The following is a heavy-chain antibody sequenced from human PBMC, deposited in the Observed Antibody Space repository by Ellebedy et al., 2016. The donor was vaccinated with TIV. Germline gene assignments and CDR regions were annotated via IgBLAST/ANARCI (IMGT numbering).Heavy chain of an antibody. Sequence: MPSETLSLTCTVSGGSITSGRYFWGWIRQPPGKGLVWIGSLYHSGMTHYNTSLKSRITISVDTSKTQFSLELTYVTAADTAVYFCARRRGGASYYYYHGLDVWGQGTMVTVSS. V-gene: IGHV4-39*01. CDR3: ARRRGGASYYYYHGLDV. CDR2: LYHSGMT. D-gene: IGHD1-26*01. J-gene: IGHJ6*02. CDR1: GGSITSGRYF.